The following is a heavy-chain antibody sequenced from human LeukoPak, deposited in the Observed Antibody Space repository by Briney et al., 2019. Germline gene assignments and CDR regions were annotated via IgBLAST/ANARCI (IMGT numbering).Heavy chain of an antibody. CDR1: GFTFSTSA. D-gene: IGHD3-3*01. CDR3: AADDLFRGV. J-gene: IGHJ6*02. V-gene: IGHV1-58*02. CDR2: IVVGSGNT. Sequence: GTSVKVSCKASGFTFSTSAMRWVRQARGQRLEWIGWIVVGSGNTNYAQKFQERVTITRDMSTSTAYMELRRLRSEDTAVYYCAADDLFRGVWGQGTTVTVSS.